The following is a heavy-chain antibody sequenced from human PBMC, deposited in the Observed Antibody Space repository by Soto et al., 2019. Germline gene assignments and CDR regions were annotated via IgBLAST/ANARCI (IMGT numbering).Heavy chain of an antibody. J-gene: IGHJ6*02. D-gene: IGHD2-21*01. CDR2: ISFDGGTK. Sequence: QMQLVESGGGVGQPGRSLRLSCEASGFTFRTFGMHWVRQAPGKGLEWVAVISFDGGTKFYTDSVKARFTISRDNSKNTVYLQMNSLRADDTAVYYCAKDRVIVPTSYYYGMDVWGQGTTVIVSS. CDR1: GFTFRTFG. V-gene: IGHV3-30*18. CDR3: AKDRVIVPTSYYYGMDV.